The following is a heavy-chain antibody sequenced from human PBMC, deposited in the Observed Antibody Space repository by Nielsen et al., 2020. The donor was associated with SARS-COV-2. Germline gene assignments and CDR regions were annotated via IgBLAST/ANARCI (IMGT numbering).Heavy chain of an antibody. D-gene: IGHD5-12*01. CDR2: ISGSGGST. J-gene: IGHJ6*02. V-gene: IGHV3-23*01. CDR3: AGKSKYSGSNRAGMDV. CDR1: GFTFSSHD. Sequence: GESLKISCAASGFTFSSHDMSWVRQAPGKGLEWVSAISGSGGSTYHADSVKGRFTISRDNSKNTLYLQMNSLRAEDTAVYYCAGKSKYSGSNRAGMDVWGQGTTVTVSS.